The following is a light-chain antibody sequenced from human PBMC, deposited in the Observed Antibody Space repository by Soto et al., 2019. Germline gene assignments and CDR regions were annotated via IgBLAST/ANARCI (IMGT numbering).Light chain of an antibody. CDR3: QQSSNWPKT. CDR2: DAS. Sequence: EIVLTQSPATLSLSPGERATLSCRASQSVSSFLAWYQQKPGQAPRLLIYDASHRATGIPARFSGSGSGTDFTLTISSLEPEDFAVYYCQQSSNWPKTFGQGTKVDIK. V-gene: IGKV3-11*01. CDR1: QSVSSF. J-gene: IGKJ1*01.